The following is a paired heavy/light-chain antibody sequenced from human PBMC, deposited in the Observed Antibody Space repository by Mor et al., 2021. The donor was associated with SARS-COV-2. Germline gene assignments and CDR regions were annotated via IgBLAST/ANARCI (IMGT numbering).Heavy chain of an antibody. J-gene: IGHJ4*02. CDR1: GYMFTSYW. V-gene: IGHV5-51*01. Sequence: EVQLVQSGAEVKKPGESLKISCKGSGYMFTSYWIGWVRQMPGKGLEWMGIIFPSDSDTRYSPSFQGQVTISADKSISTAFLQWSSLKASDTAMYYCATALGAPRYFDSWGQGTLVTVSS. CDR2: IFPSDSDT. CDR3: ATALGAPRYFDS. D-gene: IGHD7-27*01.
Light chain of an antibody. Sequence: QSALTQPASVSGSPGQSITISCTGTSGDVGDYNYVSWYQQHPGRAPKLVIFDVSNRPSGVSDRFSGSKSGNTASLTISGLQAEDEADYYCISYTSSNTPWVFGTGTKVTVL. CDR2: DVS. J-gene: IGLJ1*01. CDR3: ISYTSSNTPWV. V-gene: IGLV2-14*03. CDR1: SGDVGDYNY.